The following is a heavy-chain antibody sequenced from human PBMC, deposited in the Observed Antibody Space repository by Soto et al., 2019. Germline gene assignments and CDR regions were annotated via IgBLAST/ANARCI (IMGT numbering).Heavy chain of an antibody. CDR1: GFTMSSYA. V-gene: IGHV3-23*01. CDR3: ARRGSGSYYDY. D-gene: IGHD1-26*01. J-gene: IGHJ4*02. Sequence: EVQLLESGGGLVQPGGSLRLSCGASGFTMSSYAMRWVRQARGKGLEWVSAISGSGGSTYDADSVKGRFTISRDNSKNTLYLQMNSLRAEDTAVYYCARRGSGSYYDYWGQGTLVTVSS. CDR2: ISGSGGST.